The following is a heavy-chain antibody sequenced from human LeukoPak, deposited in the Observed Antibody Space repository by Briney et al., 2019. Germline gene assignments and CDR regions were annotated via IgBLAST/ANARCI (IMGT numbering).Heavy chain of an antibody. J-gene: IGHJ4*02. D-gene: IGHD6-19*01. V-gene: IGHV3-23*01. CDR1: GFTFSSYA. Sequence: GGSLILSCAASGFTFSSYAVSWVRQAPGKGLEWVSAISGSGGGTYYADSVKGRFTISRDNSKNTLYLQMNSLSTEDTAVHYCAKTTTGYSSGRYPGWPVDYWGQGTLVTVSS. CDR2: ISGSGGGT. CDR3: AKTTTGYSSGRYPGWPVDY.